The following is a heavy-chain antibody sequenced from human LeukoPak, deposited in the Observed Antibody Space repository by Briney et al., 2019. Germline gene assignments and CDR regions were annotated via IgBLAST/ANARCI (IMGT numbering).Heavy chain of an antibody. CDR2: IYYSGST. D-gene: IGHD6-6*01. Sequence: SETLSLTCTVSGGSISSYYWSWIRQPPGKGLEWIGYIYYSGSTNYNPSLKSRVTISVDTSKNQFSLKLSSVTAADTAVYYCARVSKQLVLGYWGQGTLVTVSS. V-gene: IGHV4-59*01. CDR1: GGSISSYY. CDR3: ARVSKQLVLGY. J-gene: IGHJ4*02.